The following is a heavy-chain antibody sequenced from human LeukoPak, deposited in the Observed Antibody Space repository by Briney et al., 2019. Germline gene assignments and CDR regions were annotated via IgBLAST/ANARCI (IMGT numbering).Heavy chain of an antibody. CDR3: ARDLLDSSGYLPQKIFDY. Sequence: GGSLRLSCAASGFAFSSYGMHWVRQAPGKGLEWVAVIWYDGSNKYYADSVKGRFTISRDNSKNTLYLQMNGLRAEDTAVYYCARDLLDSSGYLPQKIFDYWGQGTLVTVSS. CDR2: IWYDGSNK. J-gene: IGHJ4*02. V-gene: IGHV3-33*01. CDR1: GFAFSSYG. D-gene: IGHD3-22*01.